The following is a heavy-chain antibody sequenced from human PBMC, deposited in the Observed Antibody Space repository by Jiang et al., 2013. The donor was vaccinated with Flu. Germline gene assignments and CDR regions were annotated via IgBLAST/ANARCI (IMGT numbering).Heavy chain of an antibody. Sequence: LLKPSETLSLTCTVSGGSITSYFWSWIRQPPGKGLEWIGYIYYSGSTNYNPSLKSRVTISVDTSKNQFSLNLNSVTTADTAIYYCAGEQLGFPEWFDPGAREPWSPSP. CDR1: GGSITSYF. D-gene: IGHD6-6*01. J-gene: IGHJ5*02. CDR2: IYYSGST. CDR3: AGEQLGFPEWFDP. V-gene: IGHV4-59*01.